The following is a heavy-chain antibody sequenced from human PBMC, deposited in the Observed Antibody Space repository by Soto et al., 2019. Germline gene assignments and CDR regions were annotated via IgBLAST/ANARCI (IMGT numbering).Heavy chain of an antibody. CDR2: IYPGDSDT. CDR3: VRQGYYHESIGYYLLCFYS. V-gene: IGHV5-51*01. Sequence: PGESLKISCKGSGYSFGHFWIGWVRQMRGKGLEWMGIIYPGDSDTRYSPSFQGQVTISADKSSRTAYLQWSSLNSSDTAMYHCVRQGYYHESIGYYLLCFYSWGQGTLVTVSS. CDR1: GYSFGHFW. D-gene: IGHD3-22*01. J-gene: IGHJ4*02.